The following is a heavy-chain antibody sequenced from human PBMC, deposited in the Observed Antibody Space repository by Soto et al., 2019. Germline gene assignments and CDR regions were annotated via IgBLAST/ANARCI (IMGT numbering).Heavy chain of an antibody. Sequence: GGSLRLSCSASGFTFSSYAMHWVRQAPGKGLEYVSAISSNGGSTYYADSVKGRFTISGDNSKNTLYLQMSSLRAEDTAVYYCVKLSVYYDFWSGPPSYGMDVWGQGTTVTVSS. CDR2: ISSNGGST. CDR3: VKLSVYYDFWSGPPSYGMDV. D-gene: IGHD3-3*01. J-gene: IGHJ6*02. V-gene: IGHV3-64D*08. CDR1: GFTFSSYA.